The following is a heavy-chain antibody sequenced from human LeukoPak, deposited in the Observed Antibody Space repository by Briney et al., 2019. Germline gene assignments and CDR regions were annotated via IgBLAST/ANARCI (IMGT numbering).Heavy chain of an antibody. CDR3: VRDLILVWTPGDDFDF. J-gene: IGHJ4*02. CDR2: ISSSGSTI. D-gene: IGHD3-16*01. V-gene: IGHV3-11*04. Sequence: GGSLRLSCAASGFTFSDYYMSWIRQAPGKGLEWVSYISSSGSTIYYADSVKGRFTISRDNAKNSLYLQMNNLRAEDTAVYYCVRDLILVWTPGDDFDFWGQGTLVIVSS. CDR1: GFTFSDYY.